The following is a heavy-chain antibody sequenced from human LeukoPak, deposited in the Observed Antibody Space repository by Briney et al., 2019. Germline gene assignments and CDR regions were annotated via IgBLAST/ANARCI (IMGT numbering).Heavy chain of an antibody. D-gene: IGHD2-2*01. CDR1: GGSISSSSYY. CDR3: ARLLTIVVPAAMLRGPVNWFDP. J-gene: IGHJ5*02. Sequence: PSETLSLTCTVSGGSISSSSYYWGWIRQPPGKGLEWIGSIYYSGSTYYNPSLKSRVTISVDTSKNQFSLKPSSVTAADTAVYYCARLLTIVVPAAMLRGPVNWFDPWGQGTLVTVSS. V-gene: IGHV4-39*01. CDR2: IYYSGST.